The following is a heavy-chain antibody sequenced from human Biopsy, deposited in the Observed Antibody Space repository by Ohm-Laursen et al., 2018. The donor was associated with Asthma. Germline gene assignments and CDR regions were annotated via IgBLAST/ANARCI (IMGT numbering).Heavy chain of an antibody. J-gene: IGHJ4*02. CDR1: GGSITSSSYY. CDR2: MYHSGSP. V-gene: IGHV4-39*06. D-gene: IGHD3-22*01. CDR3: AREVVSSGFYFDS. Sequence: SETLSLTCAVSGGSITSSSYYWGWIRQPPGKGMEWIGSMYHSGSPYYHPSLKSRATISVDTSKNQLPLKMSSVTAADTAVYYCAREVVSSGFYFDSWGQGTLVTVSS.